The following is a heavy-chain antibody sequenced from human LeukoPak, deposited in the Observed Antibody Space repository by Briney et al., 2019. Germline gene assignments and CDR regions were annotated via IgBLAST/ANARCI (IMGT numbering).Heavy chain of an antibody. CDR3: ARVARVNCSGGSCYLFNWFDP. CDR2: IYYSGST. J-gene: IGHJ5*02. CDR1: GGSVSSGSYY. D-gene: IGHD2-15*01. V-gene: IGHV4-61*01. Sequence: SETLSLTCTVSGGSVSSGSYYWSWSRQPPGKGLEWIGYIYYSGSTNYNPSLKSRVTISVDTSKNQFSLKLSSVTAADTAVYYCARVARVNCSGGSCYLFNWFDPWGQGTLVTVSS.